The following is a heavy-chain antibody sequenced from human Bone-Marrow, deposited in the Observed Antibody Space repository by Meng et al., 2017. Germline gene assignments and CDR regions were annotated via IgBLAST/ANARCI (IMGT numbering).Heavy chain of an antibody. Sequence: GESLKISCAASGFTFSSYAMSWVRQAPGKGLEWVSAISGSGGSTYYADSVKGRFTISRDNSKNTLYLQMNSLRAEDTAVYYCAKDYNDFWSGYYPDSYGMDVWGQGTTVTVSS. D-gene: IGHD3-3*01. CDR2: ISGSGGST. J-gene: IGHJ6*02. CDR3: AKDYNDFWSGYYPDSYGMDV. V-gene: IGHV3-23*01. CDR1: GFTFSSYA.